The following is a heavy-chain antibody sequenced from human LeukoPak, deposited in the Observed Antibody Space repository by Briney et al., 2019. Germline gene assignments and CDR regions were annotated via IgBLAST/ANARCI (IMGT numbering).Heavy chain of an antibody. V-gene: IGHV4-38-2*02. J-gene: IGHJ6*03. CDR3: ASLPRKWSILPYYMDV. D-gene: IGHD2-15*01. CDR2: IYHGGST. Sequence: SETLSLTCTVSGYSISSGYYWGWIRQSPGKGLEWIGSIYHGGSTYYNPSLKSRVTISVDTPKNQFSLKLSSVTAADTAVYYCASLPRKWSILPYYMDVWGKGTTVTVSS. CDR1: GYSISSGYY.